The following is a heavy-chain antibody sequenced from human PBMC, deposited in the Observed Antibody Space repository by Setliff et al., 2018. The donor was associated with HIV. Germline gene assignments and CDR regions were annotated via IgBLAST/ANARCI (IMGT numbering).Heavy chain of an antibody. CDR3: ARGGRGFHDGYTLYYYYMDV. CDR1: GYTFTSYG. Sequence: GASVKVSCKASGYTFTSYGISWVRQAPGQGLEWMGWISAYNGNTNYAQKLQGRVTMTTDTSTNTAYMELRSLRSDDTAVYYCARGGRGFHDGYTLYYYYMDVWGKGTTVTVSS. V-gene: IGHV1-18*01. J-gene: IGHJ6*03. CDR2: ISAYNGNT. D-gene: IGHD5-18*01.